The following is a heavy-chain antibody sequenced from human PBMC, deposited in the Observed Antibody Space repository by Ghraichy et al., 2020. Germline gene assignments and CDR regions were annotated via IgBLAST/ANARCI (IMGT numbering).Heavy chain of an antibody. D-gene: IGHD3-16*01. CDR2: IYSGGNT. J-gene: IGHJ4*02. CDR3: LTFGGPIAPGY. CDR1: GFTVSSNH. V-gene: IGHV3-66*02. Sequence: LSLTCAAFGFTVSSNHMSWVRQSVGKGLEWVSTIYSGGNTLYADSVKGRFTISRDSSKSTLYLQMNSLRVEDTAVYFCLTFGGPIAPGYSGQGTLVSVSS.